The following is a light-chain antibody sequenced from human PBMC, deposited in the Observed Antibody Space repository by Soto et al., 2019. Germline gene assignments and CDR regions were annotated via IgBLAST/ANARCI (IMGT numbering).Light chain of an antibody. V-gene: IGLV2-14*01. J-gene: IGLJ1*01. CDR3: SSYTSSSTRDV. CDR1: SSDVGGYNY. Sequence: QSVLTQPASVSGSPGQSITISCTGTSSDVGGYNYVSWYQQHPGKAPKLMIYDVSNRPSGVSNPFSGSKSGNTASLTISGLQAEDEADYYCSSYTSSSTRDVFGTGTKLTVL. CDR2: DVS.